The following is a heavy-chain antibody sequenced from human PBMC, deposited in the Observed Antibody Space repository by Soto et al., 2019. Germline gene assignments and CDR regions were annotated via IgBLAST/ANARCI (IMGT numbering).Heavy chain of an antibody. V-gene: IGHV4-59*01. CDR3: ARNGLGYSYGKFDY. J-gene: IGHJ4*02. CDR2: IYYSGST. Sequence: SETLSLTCTVSGGSISSYYWSWIRQPPGKGLEWIGYIYYSGSTNYNPSLKSRVTISVDTSKNQFSLNLSSVTAADTAVYYCARNGLGYSYGKFDYWGQGTLVTVSS. CDR1: GGSISSYY. D-gene: IGHD5-18*01.